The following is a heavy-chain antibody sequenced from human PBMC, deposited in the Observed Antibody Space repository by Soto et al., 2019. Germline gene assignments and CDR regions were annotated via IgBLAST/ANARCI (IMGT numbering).Heavy chain of an antibody. J-gene: IGHJ6*02. D-gene: IGHD1-1*01. CDR1: GGSISSGGYY. CDR3: ARAFKRYAYGMDV. V-gene: IGHV4-31*03. Sequence: PSETLSLTCTVSGGSISSGGYYWSWIRQHPGKGLEWIGYIYYSGSTYYNPSLKSRVTISVDTSKNQFSLKLSSVTAADTAVYYCARAFKRYAYGMDVWGQGTTVTVSS. CDR2: IYYSGST.